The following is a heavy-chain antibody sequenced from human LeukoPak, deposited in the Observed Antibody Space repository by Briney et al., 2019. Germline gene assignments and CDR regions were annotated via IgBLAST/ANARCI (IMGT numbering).Heavy chain of an antibody. CDR2: INPNSGGT. J-gene: IGHJ6*03. V-gene: IGHV1-2*02. D-gene: IGHD2-15*01. CDR1: GYTLTGYF. Sequence: ASVKVSCKASGYTLTGYFMHWVRQAPGQGLEWMRWINPNSGGTNYAQKFQGRVTMTTDTSVSTAYMDLSRLTSDDTAVYYCARGGLPVFYYYMDVWGKGTTVTISS. CDR3: ARGGLPVFYYYMDV.